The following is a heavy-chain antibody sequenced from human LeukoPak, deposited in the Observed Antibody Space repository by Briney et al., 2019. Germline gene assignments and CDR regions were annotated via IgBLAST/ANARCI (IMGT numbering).Heavy chain of an antibody. V-gene: IGHV3-53*01. D-gene: IGHD4/OR15-4a*01. CDR1: GFTVSSNS. J-gene: IGHJ4*02. CDR2: IYSDNT. CDR3: ARRAGAYSHPYDY. Sequence: GGSLRLSCTVSGFTVSSNSMSWVRQAPGKGLEWVSFIYSDNTHYSDSVKGRFTISRDNSKNTLYLQMNSLRAEDTAVYYCARRAGAYSHPYDYWGLGTLVTVSS.